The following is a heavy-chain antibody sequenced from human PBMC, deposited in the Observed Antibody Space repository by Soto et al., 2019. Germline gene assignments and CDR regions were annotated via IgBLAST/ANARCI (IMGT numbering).Heavy chain of an antibody. Sequence: GGSLRLYSSASRFTFSRYAMSWVRKGPGKELEWVSAISGSGGSTYYADSVKGRFTISRDNSKNTLYLQMNSLRAEDTAVYFCARDCSGGSCYPGMDVWGQGNTVTVS. J-gene: IGHJ6*02. V-gene: IGHV3-23*01. CDR3: ARDCSGGSCYPGMDV. CDR2: ISGSGGST. CDR1: RFTFSRYA. D-gene: IGHD2-15*01.